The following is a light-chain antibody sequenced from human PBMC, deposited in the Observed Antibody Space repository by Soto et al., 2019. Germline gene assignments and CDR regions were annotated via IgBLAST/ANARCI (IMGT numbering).Light chain of an antibody. J-gene: IGKJ5*01. V-gene: IGKV3-20*01. CDR1: QSVSSSY. Sequence: EIVLTQSPGTLSLSPGERATLSCRASQSVSSSYLAWYQQKPGQAPRLLIYGASGMATGIPDRFSGSGSGTDFTLTINRLEPEDFEVYYCQQYGSSPPVTFGQGTRLEIK. CDR3: QQYGSSPPVT. CDR2: GAS.